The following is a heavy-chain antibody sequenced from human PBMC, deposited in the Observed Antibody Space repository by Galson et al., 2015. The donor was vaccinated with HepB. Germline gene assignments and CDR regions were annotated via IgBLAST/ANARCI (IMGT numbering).Heavy chain of an antibody. Sequence: SLRLSCAASGFTFSSYGMHWVRQAPGKGLEWVAVIWYDGSNKYYADSVKGRFTISRDNSKNTLYLQMNSLRAEDTAVYYCASHLSNYYYMDVWGKGTTVTVSS. CDR3: ASHLSNYYYMDV. CDR2: IWYDGSNK. J-gene: IGHJ6*03. CDR1: GFTFSSYG. V-gene: IGHV3-33*01.